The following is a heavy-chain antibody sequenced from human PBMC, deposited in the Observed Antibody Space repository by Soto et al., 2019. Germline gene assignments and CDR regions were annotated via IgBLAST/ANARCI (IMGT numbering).Heavy chain of an antibody. Sequence: KTGGSVRLSXTGSGFTFTNAWMSWARQAPGKGLEWVGRIKSKTDGGTTDYAAPVKGRFTISRDDSKNTLYLQMNSLETEDTAVYYCNTGRYSDNGNSYFSLLVWGHGTLVTVSS. CDR2: IKSKTDGGTT. CDR1: GFTFTNAW. J-gene: IGHJ4*01. CDR3: NTGRYSDNGNSYFSLLV. V-gene: IGHV3-15*01. D-gene: IGHD3-22*01.